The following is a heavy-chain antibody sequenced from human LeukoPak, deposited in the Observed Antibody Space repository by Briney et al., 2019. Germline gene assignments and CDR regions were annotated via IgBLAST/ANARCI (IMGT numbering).Heavy chain of an antibody. V-gene: IGHV1-2*02. CDR1: GYTFTGYY. CDR3: ARTVPVVVVTATFFDY. CDR2: INPNSGDT. D-gene: IGHD2-15*01. J-gene: IGHJ4*02. Sequence: EASVKVSFKASGYTFTGYYMHWVRQAPGQGLEWMGWINPNSGDTNYAQKFQGRVTMTRDTSISTAYMELSRLRSDDTAVYYCARTVPVVVVTATFFDYWGQGTLVTVSS.